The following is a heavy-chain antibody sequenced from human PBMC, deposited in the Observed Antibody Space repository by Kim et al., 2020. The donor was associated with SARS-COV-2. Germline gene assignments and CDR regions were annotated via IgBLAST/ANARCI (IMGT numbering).Heavy chain of an antibody. D-gene: IGHD6-6*01. J-gene: IGHJ6*03. Sequence: KHAQKLQGRVTMTTDTSTSTAYMELRSLRSDDTAVYYCAIAARPDYYMDVWGKGTTVTVSS. V-gene: IGHV1-18*01. CDR3: AIAARPDYYMDV.